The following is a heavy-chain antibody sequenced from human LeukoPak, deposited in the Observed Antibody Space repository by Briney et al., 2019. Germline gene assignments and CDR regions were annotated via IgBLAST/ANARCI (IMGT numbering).Heavy chain of an antibody. V-gene: IGHV4-59*01. CDR1: GGSISSYY. CDR3: ARARWLQRYAFDY. Sequence: SETLSLTCTVSGGSISSYYWSWIRQPPGKGLEWIGYIYYSGSTNYNPSLKSRVTISVDTSKNQFSLKLSSVTAADTAVYYCARARWLQRYAFDYWGQGTLVTVSS. D-gene: IGHD5-24*01. J-gene: IGHJ4*02. CDR2: IYYSGST.